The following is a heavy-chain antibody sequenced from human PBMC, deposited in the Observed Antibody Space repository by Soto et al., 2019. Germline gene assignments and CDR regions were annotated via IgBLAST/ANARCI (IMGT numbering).Heavy chain of an antibody. Sequence: QVQLVQSGAEVKKPGSSVKVSCKASGGTFSSYAISWVRQAPGQGLEWMGGIIPIFGTANYAQKFQGRVTITADESTSTAYMELSSRRSEDTAVYYCAHTHVRGVIRGGNWFDPWGQGTLVTVSS. D-gene: IGHD3-10*01. V-gene: IGHV1-69*01. J-gene: IGHJ5*02. CDR2: IIPIFGTA. CDR1: GGTFSSYA. CDR3: AHTHVRGVIRGGNWFDP.